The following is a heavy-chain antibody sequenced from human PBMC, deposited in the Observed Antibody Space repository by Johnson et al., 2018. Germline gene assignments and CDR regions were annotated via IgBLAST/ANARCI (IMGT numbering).Heavy chain of an antibody. CDR1: GFSVSSNY. CDR2: INSGGIP. J-gene: IGHJ1*01. D-gene: IGHD3-22*01. CDR3: ASGGYSDTEKFHH. Sequence: EVQLVESGGGLIQPGGSLRLSCAVSGFSVSSNYINWARQAPGKGLDWVSVINSGGIPYYAATVKGPFTISRDNSKNTVFLQMKSRRAEDTAVDYWASGGYSDTEKFHHWGQGTLVTVSS. V-gene: IGHV3-53*01.